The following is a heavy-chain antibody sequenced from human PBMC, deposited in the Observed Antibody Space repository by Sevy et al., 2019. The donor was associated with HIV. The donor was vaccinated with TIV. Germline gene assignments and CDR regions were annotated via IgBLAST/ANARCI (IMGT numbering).Heavy chain of an antibody. CDR3: TTSIAAAVGWGPDDAFDI. CDR2: IKSKTDAGTT. J-gene: IGHJ3*02. Sequence: GGSLRLSCAASGFTFSNAWMSWVRQAPGKGLEWVGRIKSKTDAGTTVYAATVKGRVTISIDDSRDTLYLQMNSLKTEDTAVYSCTTSIAAAVGWGPDDAFDIWGQGTMVTVSS. D-gene: IGHD6-13*01. CDR1: GFTFSNAW. V-gene: IGHV3-15*01.